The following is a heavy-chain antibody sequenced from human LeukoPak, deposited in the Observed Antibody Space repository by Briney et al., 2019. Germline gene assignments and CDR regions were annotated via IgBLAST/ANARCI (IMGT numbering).Heavy chain of an antibody. CDR1: GYTFTSYG. CDR3: ARDDAAGTGSYYYYYGMDV. V-gene: IGHV1-18*01. J-gene: IGHJ6*02. Sequence: ASVKVSRKASGYTFTSYGISWVRQAPGQGLEWMGWISAYNGNTNYAQKLQGRVTMTTDTSTSTAYMELRSLRSDDTAVYYCARDDAAGTGSYYYYYGMDVWGQGTTVTVSS. D-gene: IGHD6-13*01. CDR2: ISAYNGNT.